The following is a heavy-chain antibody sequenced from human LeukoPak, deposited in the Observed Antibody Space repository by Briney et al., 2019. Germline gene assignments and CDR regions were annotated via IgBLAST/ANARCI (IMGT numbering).Heavy chain of an antibody. V-gene: IGHV1-69*04. CDR2: IIPILGIA. Sequence: SVKVSCKASGGTFSSYAISWVRQAPGQGLEWMGRIIPILGIANYAQKFQGRVTITADKSTSTAYMELSSLRSEDTAVYYCARLNLPGGSGSYAFDIWGQGTMVTVSS. J-gene: IGHJ3*02. D-gene: IGHD3-10*01. CDR1: GGTFSSYA. CDR3: ARLNLPGGSGSYAFDI.